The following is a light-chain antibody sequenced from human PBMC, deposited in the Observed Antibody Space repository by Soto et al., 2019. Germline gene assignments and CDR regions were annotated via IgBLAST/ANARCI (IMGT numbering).Light chain of an antibody. J-gene: IGLJ2*01. Sequence: QSALTQPASVSGSPGQSITISCTGTSSDVGGHNFVSWYQQHPGRAPKLMIYDVRIRPSGVSNRFSGSKSANTASLVISGLQAEDEADYYFSSYSSSDTLVFGGGTKLTVL. CDR1: SSDVGGHNF. CDR2: DVR. V-gene: IGLV2-14*03. CDR3: SSYSSSDTLV.